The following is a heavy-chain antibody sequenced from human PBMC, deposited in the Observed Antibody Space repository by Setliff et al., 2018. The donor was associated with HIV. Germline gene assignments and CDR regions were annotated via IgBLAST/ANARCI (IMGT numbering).Heavy chain of an antibody. CDR2: ISGSGGST. J-gene: IGHJ4*02. V-gene: IGHV3-21*06. Sequence: GESLKISCAASGFTFSSYSMNWVCQAPGKGLEWVSAISGSGGSTYYADSVKGRFTISRDNAKNSLYLQMNSLRAEDTAVYYCARPNYYDSSGSFDYWGQGTLVTVSS. D-gene: IGHD3-22*01. CDR1: GFTFSSYS. CDR3: ARPNYYDSSGSFDY.